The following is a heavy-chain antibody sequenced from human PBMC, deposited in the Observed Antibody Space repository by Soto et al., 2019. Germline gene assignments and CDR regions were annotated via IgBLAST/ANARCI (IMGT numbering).Heavy chain of an antibody. Sequence: SETLSLTCTVSGYSISSGYYWGWIRQPPGKGLEWIGSIYHSGSTYYNPSLKSRVTISVDTSKNQFSLKRRSVTAADTAVYYCARDTVVTSYYYYGMDVWGQGTTVTVSS. CDR2: IYHSGST. V-gene: IGHV4-38-2*02. J-gene: IGHJ6*02. D-gene: IGHD2-21*02. CDR1: GYSISSGYY. CDR3: ARDTVVTSYYYYGMDV.